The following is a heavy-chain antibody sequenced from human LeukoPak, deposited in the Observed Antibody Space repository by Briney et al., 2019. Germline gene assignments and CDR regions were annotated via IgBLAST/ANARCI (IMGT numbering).Heavy chain of an antibody. J-gene: IGHJ4*02. CDR3: ARALWFGEYWLDY. Sequence: GGSLRLSCSASGFTFSSYWMHWVRQAPDPGLAWVSRTKSDGSSTPYADSVKGRVTISRDNAKNTLYLQINSLRAEDTAVYYCARALWFGEYWLDYWGQGTLVTVSS. CDR1: GFTFSSYW. CDR2: TKSDGSST. V-gene: IGHV3-74*01. D-gene: IGHD3-10*01.